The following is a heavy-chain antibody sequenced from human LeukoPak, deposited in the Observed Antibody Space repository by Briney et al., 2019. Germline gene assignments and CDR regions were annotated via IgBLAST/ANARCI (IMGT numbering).Heavy chain of an antibody. D-gene: IGHD3-10*01. CDR3: ARADYYYGSGSYPPPPFDY. CDR2: IIPIFGTA. CDR1: GGTFSSYA. Sequence: ASVKVSCKASGGTFSSYAISWVRQAPGQGLEWMGGIIPIFGTANYAQKFQGRVTITADEATSTAYMELSSLRSEDTAVYYCARADYYYGSGSYPPPPFDYWGQGTLVTVSS. J-gene: IGHJ4*02. V-gene: IGHV1-69*13.